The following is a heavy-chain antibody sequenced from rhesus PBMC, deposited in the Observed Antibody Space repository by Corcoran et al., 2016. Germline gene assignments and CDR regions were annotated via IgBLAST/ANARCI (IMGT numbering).Heavy chain of an antibody. J-gene: IGHJ4*01. Sequence: QVQLQESGPGLVKPSETLSLTCAVSGYSISSGYYWGWIRQPPGKGLEYIGYISGSSGSTYYNPSLKSRVTISKDTSKNQFSLKLSSVTAADTAVYYCVRLRSGSSPDYWGQGVLVTVSS. V-gene: IGHV4-99*01. CDR1: GYSISSGYY. D-gene: IGHD6-25*01. CDR2: ISGSSGST. CDR3: VRLRSGSSPDY.